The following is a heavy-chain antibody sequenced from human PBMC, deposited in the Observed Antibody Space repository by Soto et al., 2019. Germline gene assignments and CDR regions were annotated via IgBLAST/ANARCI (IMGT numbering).Heavy chain of an antibody. V-gene: IGHV1-8*01. CDR3: ARRGASATLDQ. CDR2: MNPNSGYA. J-gene: IGHJ4*02. Sequence: ASVKVSCKASGDTCTTYDINCVLQATGQGLEWMGWMNPNSGYADYAQNFQGRVTMSRDTSIKTAYMELSHLKSEDTAVYYCARRGASATLDQWGQGTLVTVSS. CDR1: GDTCTTYD.